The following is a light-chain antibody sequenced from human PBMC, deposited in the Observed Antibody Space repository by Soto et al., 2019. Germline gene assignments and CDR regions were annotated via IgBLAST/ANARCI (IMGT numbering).Light chain of an antibody. J-gene: IGLJ2*01. CDR3: SSDTPNNTLI. V-gene: IGLV2-14*01. Sequence: QSVLTQPASVSGSPGQSITISCTGTSSDVGGYNFVSWYQQYPGKAPKLMIYDVSNRPSGVSNRFSGAKSGNTASLTISGLQAEDEADYYCSSDTPNNTLIFGGGTKLTVL. CDR1: SSDVGGYNF. CDR2: DVS.